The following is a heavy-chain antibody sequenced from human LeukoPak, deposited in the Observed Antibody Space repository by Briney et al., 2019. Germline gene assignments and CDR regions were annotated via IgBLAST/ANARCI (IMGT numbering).Heavy chain of an antibody. V-gene: IGHV3-23*01. D-gene: IGHD3-22*01. J-gene: IGHJ4*02. CDR3: AKPYYYYDSSGYAG. CDR2: ISGSGGST. Sequence: GGSLRLSCAASGFTFSSYAMSWVRQAPGKGLEWVSAISGSGGSTYYADSVKGRFTISRDNSKNTLYLQMNSLRAEDTAVYYRAKPYYYYDSSGYAGWGQGTLVTVSS. CDR1: GFTFSSYA.